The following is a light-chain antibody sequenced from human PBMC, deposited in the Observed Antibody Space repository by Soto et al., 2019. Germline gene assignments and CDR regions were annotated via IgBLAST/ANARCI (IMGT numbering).Light chain of an antibody. Sequence: EVVLTQSPATLSLSPGGRSTLSCRAIQSIRTSLAWYQQKPCQAPRLLVYGPSSRATGIPDRFSGSGSGTDFTLTISRLEHEDFAVHYCQQYGSSDPTTFGQGTKVDIK. CDR2: GPS. CDR3: QQYGSSDPTT. CDR1: QSIRTS. J-gene: IGKJ1*01. V-gene: IGKV3-20*01.